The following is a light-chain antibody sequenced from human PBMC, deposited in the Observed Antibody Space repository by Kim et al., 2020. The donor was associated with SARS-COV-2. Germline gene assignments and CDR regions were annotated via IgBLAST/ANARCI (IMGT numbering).Light chain of an antibody. CDR1: SSNIGNNY. Sequence: GQQVTLSCSGSSSNIGNNYVSWYQQLPRTAPKLLIYDNNKRPSGIPDRFSGSKSGTSATLGITGLQTGDEADYYCGTWDSSLSAVIFGGGTQLTVL. J-gene: IGLJ2*01. V-gene: IGLV1-51*01. CDR2: DNN. CDR3: GTWDSSLSAVI.